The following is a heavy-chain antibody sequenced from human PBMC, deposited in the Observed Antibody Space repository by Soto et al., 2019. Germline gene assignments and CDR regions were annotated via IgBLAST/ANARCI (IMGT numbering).Heavy chain of an antibody. CDR3: AKGGGGDYGY. J-gene: IGHJ4*02. CDR1: GFIFTTSD. CDR2: ITITGDTT. V-gene: IGHV3-23*04. D-gene: IGHD3-16*01. Sequence: EVQLVESEGGLVQPGGSLRLSCEASGFIFTTSDMSWVRQAPGKGLEWISSITITGDTTHYADSVKGRFTISRDNSRNTVYLQMNSLSGDDRAVFYCAKGGGGDYGYWGQGTLVAVSS.